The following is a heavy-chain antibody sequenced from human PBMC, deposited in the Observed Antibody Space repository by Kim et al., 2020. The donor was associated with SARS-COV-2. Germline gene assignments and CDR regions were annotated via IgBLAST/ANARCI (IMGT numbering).Heavy chain of an antibody. J-gene: IGHJ2*01. CDR1: GGSFSGYY. Sequence: SETLSLTCAVYGGSFSGYYWSWIRQPPGKGLEWIGEINHSGSTNYNPSLKSRVTISVDTSKNQFSLKLSSVTAADTAVYYCARALLGGQWLTNYSYVDIWGRGTLVSVSS. CDR3: ARALLGGQWLTNYSYVDI. D-gene: IGHD6-19*01. CDR2: INHSGST. V-gene: IGHV4-34*01.